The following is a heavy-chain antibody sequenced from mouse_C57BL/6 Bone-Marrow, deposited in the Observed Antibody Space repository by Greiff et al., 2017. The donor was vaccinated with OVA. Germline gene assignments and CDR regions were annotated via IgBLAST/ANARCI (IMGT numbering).Heavy chain of an antibody. D-gene: IGHD1-1*01. J-gene: IGHJ2*01. V-gene: IGHV2-5*01. CDR2: IWRGGST. CDR3: AKNYYGSSYHFDY. CDR1: GFSLTSYG. Sequence: QVQLKESGPGLVQPSQSLSITCTVSGFSLTSYGVHWVRQSPGKGLEWLGVIWRGGSTDYNAAFMSRLSITKDNSKCQVFFKMNSLQADDTAIYYCAKNYYGSSYHFDYWGQGTTLTVSS.